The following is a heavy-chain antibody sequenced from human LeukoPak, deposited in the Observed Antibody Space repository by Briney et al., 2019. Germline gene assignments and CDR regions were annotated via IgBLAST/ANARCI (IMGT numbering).Heavy chain of an antibody. V-gene: IGHV3-30-3*01. CDR2: ISYDGSNK. J-gene: IGHJ6*02. CDR1: GFTFSSYA. CDR3: ARDQVEGTWIQLWLRSVDLYYGMDV. D-gene: IGHD5-18*01. Sequence: PGRSLRLSCAASGFTFSSYAMHWVRQAPGKGLEWVAVISYDGSNKYYADSVKGRFTISRDNSKNTLYLQMNSLRAEDTAVYYCARDQVEGTWIQLWLRSVDLYYGMDVWGQGTTVTVSS.